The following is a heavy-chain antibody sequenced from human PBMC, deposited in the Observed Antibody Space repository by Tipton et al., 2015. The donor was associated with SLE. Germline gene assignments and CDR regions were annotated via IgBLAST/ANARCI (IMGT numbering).Heavy chain of an antibody. CDR3: ARGTPAADDAFDI. D-gene: IGHD6-25*01. CDR2: ITHTGST. V-gene: IGHV4-34*01. J-gene: IGHJ3*02. CDR1: GGSFSGYY. Sequence: TLSLTCAVFGGSFSGYYWSWIRQPPGKGLEWIGEITHTGSTNENLSLKRRVTLSVDTSQNHFSLKLTSLTAADTAIYYCARGTPAADDAFDIWGPGTMVSVSS.